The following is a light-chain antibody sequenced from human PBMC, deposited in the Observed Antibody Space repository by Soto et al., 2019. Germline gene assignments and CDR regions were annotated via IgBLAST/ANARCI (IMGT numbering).Light chain of an antibody. CDR3: QVWHSSSDHYV. Sequence: ELTQPPSVSVAPGQTARITCGGNIIGSKSVHWYQQKPGQAPVLVVYDDSDRPSGIPERFSGSNSGITATLTISRVEAGDEADYYCQVWHSSSDHYVFGTGTKVTV. CDR1: IIGSKS. V-gene: IGLV3-21*02. CDR2: DDS. J-gene: IGLJ1*01.